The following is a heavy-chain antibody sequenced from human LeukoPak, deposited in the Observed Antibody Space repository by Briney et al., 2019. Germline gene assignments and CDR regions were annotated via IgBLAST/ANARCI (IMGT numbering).Heavy chain of an antibody. CDR3: ASRDFWSGYPYRPEYFQH. J-gene: IGHJ1*01. V-gene: IGHV1-69*13. CDR2: IIPIFGTA. D-gene: IGHD3-3*01. CDR1: GGTFSSYA. Sequence: ASVKVSCKASGGTFSSYAISWVRQAPGQGLEWMGGIIPIFGTANYAQKFQGRVTITADESTSTAYMELSSLRSEDTAVYYCASRDFWSGYPYRPEYFQHWGQGTLVTVSS.